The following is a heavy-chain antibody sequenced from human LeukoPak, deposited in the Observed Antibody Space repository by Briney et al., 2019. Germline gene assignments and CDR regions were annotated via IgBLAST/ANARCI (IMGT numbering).Heavy chain of an antibody. Sequence: SVKVSCKASGGSLNSYSISWVRQAPGQGLEWMGRIIPVFDTAKYAQKFQGRVTITADVPSDTAYLELSSLTSADTAMYFCAKQGGARQDYYMDVWGNGTTVTVSS. CDR3: AKQGGARQDYYMDV. J-gene: IGHJ6*03. CDR2: IIPVFDTA. V-gene: IGHV1-69*15. D-gene: IGHD1/OR15-1a*01. CDR1: GGSLNSYS.